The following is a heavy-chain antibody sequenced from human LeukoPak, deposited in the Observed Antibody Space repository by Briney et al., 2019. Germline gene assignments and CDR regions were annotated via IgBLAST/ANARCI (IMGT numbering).Heavy chain of an antibody. CDR1: GFTFSTYA. CDR3: ASSSDTYGSGTYYNGLGDV. CDR2: IPYDGSNK. Sequence: GGSLRLSCAASGFTFSTYAMHWVRQAPGKGLEWVAVIPYDGSNKYYAVSGKGRFTISRDNSKNTLYLQMNSLRAEDTAVYYCASSSDTYGSGTYYNGLGDVWGKGTTVTISS. V-gene: IGHV3-30*14. J-gene: IGHJ6*04. D-gene: IGHD3-10*01.